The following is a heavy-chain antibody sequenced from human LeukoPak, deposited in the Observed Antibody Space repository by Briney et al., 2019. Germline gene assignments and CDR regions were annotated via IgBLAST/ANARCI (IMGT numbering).Heavy chain of an antibody. CDR1: DYSISSGYY. V-gene: IGHV4-38-2*02. J-gene: IGHJ5*02. CDR2: IYYSGST. Sequence: PSETLSLTCTVSDYSISSGYYWGWIRQPPGKGLEWIGSIYYSGSTYYNPSLKSRVTISVDTSKNQFSLKLSSVTAADTAVYYCARLSSGSYYVDWFDPWGQGTLVTVSS. CDR3: ARLSSGSYYVDWFDP. D-gene: IGHD1-26*01.